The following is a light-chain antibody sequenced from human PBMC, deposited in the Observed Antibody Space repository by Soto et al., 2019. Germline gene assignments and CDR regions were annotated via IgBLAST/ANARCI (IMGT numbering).Light chain of an antibody. Sequence: EIVLTQSPGTLSLSPGEGDTLSCRASQSVSSNSLAWYQQKPGQAPRLLIYGASTRATGIPDRFSGSGYGTAFTLTINRLEPEDFAVYYCQQYGSSPLTFGGGTKVEIK. CDR1: QSVSSNS. CDR3: QQYGSSPLT. V-gene: IGKV3-20*01. CDR2: GAS. J-gene: IGKJ4*01.